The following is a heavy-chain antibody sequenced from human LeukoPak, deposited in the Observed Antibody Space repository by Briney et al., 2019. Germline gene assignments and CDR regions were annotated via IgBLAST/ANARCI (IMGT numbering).Heavy chain of an antibody. Sequence: ASVKVSCKASGYTFITYYIHWVRQAPGQGLEWMGSIYCSDDSTIYAQKFQGRVTITSDTSTSTVYVDLSSLRSEDTAVYYCARGGLPGIAAAFDYWGQGTLVTVSS. CDR3: ARGGLPGIAAAFDY. J-gene: IGHJ4*02. CDR2: IYCSDDST. CDR1: GYTFITYY. D-gene: IGHD6-13*01. V-gene: IGHV1-46*01.